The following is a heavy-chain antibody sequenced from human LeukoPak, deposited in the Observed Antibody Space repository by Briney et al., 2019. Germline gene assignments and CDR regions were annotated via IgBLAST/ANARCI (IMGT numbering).Heavy chain of an antibody. CDR1: GFTFSSYA. Sequence: GGSLRLSCAASGFTFSSYAMNWVRQTPGKGLEWVSSIVGSGANTCHADSVKGRFTISRDNSENTVYTQMDSLRVEDTAVYYCAKGFLASCSGTRCYPFDHWGQGTPVTVSS. V-gene: IGHV3-23*01. CDR2: IVGSGANT. CDR3: AKGFLASCSGTRCYPFDH. J-gene: IGHJ4*02. D-gene: IGHD2-15*01.